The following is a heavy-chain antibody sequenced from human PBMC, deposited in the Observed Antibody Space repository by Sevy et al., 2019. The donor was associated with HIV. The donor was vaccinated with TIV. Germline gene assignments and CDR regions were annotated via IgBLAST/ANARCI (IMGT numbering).Heavy chain of an antibody. V-gene: IGHV3-30*18. J-gene: IGHJ1*01. Sequence: GGSLRLSCAASGFTFSSYGMHWVRQAPGKGLEWVAVISYDGSNKYYADSVKGRFTISRDNSKNTLYLQMNSLRAEDTAVYYCAKDRRKAAAGTFSVEYFQHWGQGTLVTVSS. CDR2: ISYDGSNK. D-gene: IGHD6-13*01. CDR1: GFTFSSYG. CDR3: AKDRRKAAAGTFSVEYFQH.